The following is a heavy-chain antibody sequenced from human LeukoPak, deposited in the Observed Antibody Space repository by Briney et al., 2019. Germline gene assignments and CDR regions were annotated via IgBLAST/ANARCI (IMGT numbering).Heavy chain of an antibody. Sequence: GGSLRLSCAASGFTFSSYWMSWVRQAPGKGLEWVANIKQDGSEKYYVDTVKGRFTISRDNAKNSLYLQMNSLRAEDTAVYYCARLITMIVVVTDPNDAFDIWGQGTMVTVSS. V-gene: IGHV3-7*01. CDR1: GFTFSSYW. CDR3: ARLITMIVVVTDPNDAFDI. J-gene: IGHJ3*02. D-gene: IGHD3-22*01. CDR2: IKQDGSEK.